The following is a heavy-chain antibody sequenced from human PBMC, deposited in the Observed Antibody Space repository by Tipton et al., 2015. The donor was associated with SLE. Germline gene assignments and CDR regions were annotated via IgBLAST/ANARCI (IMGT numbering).Heavy chain of an antibody. J-gene: IGHJ3*02. CDR3: ARKTGAFDI. CDR1: GGSIISYY. CDR2: VDYSGTA. Sequence: TLSLTCNVSGGSIISYYCSWIRQPPGKGLEWIGYVDYSGTANYNPSLESRLTVSIDTPKNQFYLNLSSVTAADAAVYYCARKTGAFDIWGPGTMVSVSS. V-gene: IGHV4-59*08.